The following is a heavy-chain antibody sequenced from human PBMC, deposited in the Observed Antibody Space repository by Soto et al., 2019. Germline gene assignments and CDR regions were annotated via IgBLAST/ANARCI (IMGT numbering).Heavy chain of an antibody. CDR2: ISAHNIDT. CDR1: GYMFTSYG. CDR3: AXGGWRVGSDYYFYGMDV. J-gene: IGHJ6*02. Sequence: ASVKVSCKASGYMFTSYGITWVRQVPGQGLEWMGWISAHNIDTNYTQNFQGRVSMTTDTSTTTAYMELRSLRSDDTAVYYCAXGGWRVGSDYYFYGMDVWGQGTTVTVSS. D-gene: IGHD1-26*01. V-gene: IGHV1-18*04.